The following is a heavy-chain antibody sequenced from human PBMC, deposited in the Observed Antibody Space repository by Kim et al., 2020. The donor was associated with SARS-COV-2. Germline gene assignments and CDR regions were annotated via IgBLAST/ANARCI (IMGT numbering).Heavy chain of an antibody. Sequence: SETLSLICTVSGGSISSSSYYWGWIRQPPGKGLEWIGSIYYSGSTYYNPSLKSRVTISVDTSNPPLPLKLSSVTAPATAAYSFARNADSSTWSLSYNWF. CDR1: GGSISSSSYY. CDR2: IYYSGST. J-gene: IGHJ5*01. CDR3: ARNADSSTWSLSYNWF. V-gene: IGHV4-39*02. D-gene: IGHD6-13*01.